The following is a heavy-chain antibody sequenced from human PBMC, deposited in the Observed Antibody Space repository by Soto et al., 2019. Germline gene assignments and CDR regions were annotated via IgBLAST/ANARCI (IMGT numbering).Heavy chain of an antibody. CDR2: IYWNDDK. CDR3: AHTLVVPAAIGVFDY. V-gene: IGHV2-5*01. Sequence: QITLEESGPTLVKPTQTLTLTCTFSGFSLSTSGVGVGWIRQPPGKALEWLALIYWNDDKRYSPSLKSRLTITKDTSKNQVVLTMTNMDPVDTATYYCAHTLVVPAAIGVFDYWGQGTLVTVSS. CDR1: GFSLSTSGVG. D-gene: IGHD2-2*02. J-gene: IGHJ4*02.